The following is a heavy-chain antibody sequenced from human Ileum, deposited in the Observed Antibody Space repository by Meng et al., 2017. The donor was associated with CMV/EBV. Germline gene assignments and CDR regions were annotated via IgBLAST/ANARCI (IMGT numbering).Heavy chain of an antibody. CDR2: INHSGST. D-gene: IGHD4-11*01. CDR1: GDSISSGDYY. Sequence: SETLSLTCTVSGDSISSGDYYWSWIRQTPGKGLEWIGEINHSGSTNYNPSLKSRVTISVDTSKNQFSLKLSSVTAADTAVYYCARGRFGGYGNYYYYYYGMDVWGQGTTVTVSS. CDR3: ARGRFGGYGNYYYYYYGMDV. J-gene: IGHJ6*02. V-gene: IGHV4-39*07.